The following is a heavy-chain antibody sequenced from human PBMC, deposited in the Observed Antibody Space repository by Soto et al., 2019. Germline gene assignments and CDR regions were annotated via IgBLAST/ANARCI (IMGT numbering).Heavy chain of an antibody. CDR3: ARCSSSSGWFDP. CDR2: ISSSSSYI. J-gene: IGHJ5*02. D-gene: IGHD6-13*01. Sequence: EVQLVESGGGLVKPGGSLRLSCAASGFTFSSYSMNWVRQAPGKGLEWVSSISSSSSYIYYADSVKGRFTISSDNAKNSLYLQMNSLRAEDTAVYYCARCSSSSGWFDPWGQGTLVTVSS. CDR1: GFTFSSYS. V-gene: IGHV3-21*01.